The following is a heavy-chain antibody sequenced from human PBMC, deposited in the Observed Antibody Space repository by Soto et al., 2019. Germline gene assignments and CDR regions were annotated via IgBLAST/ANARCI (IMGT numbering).Heavy chain of an antibody. J-gene: IGHJ4*02. CDR2: ISSSSTI. V-gene: IGHV3-11*01. CDR1: VFTFSDHY. D-gene: IGHD1-26*01. CDR3: AKDRRRGPVGSTGPFDY. Sequence: GGSLRLSCAASVFTFSDHYMSWIRQAPGKGLEWVSYISSSSTIYYADSVKGRFTISRDNAKNSLYLQMNSLRAEDTALYYCAKDRRRGPVGSTGPFDYWGQGTLVTVSS.